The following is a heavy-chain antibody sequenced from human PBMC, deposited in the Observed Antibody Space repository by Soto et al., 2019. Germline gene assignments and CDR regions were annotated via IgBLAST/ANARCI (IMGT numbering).Heavy chain of an antibody. V-gene: IGHV4-34*01. Sequence: KPSETLSLTCGVYGGSFSGYQSNWIRQSPGQGLEWIGEINHSGTTKYNPSLESRINLSVDTSKKQFSLKMFSVTAADTAIYYCARGWRFDPWGQGTQVTVSS. CDR3: ARGWRFDP. CDR2: INHSGTT. CDR1: GGSFSGYQ. D-gene: IGHD1-1*01. J-gene: IGHJ5*02.